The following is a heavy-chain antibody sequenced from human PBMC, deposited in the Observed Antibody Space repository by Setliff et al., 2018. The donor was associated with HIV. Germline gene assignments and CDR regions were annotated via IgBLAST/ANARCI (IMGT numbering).Heavy chain of an antibody. J-gene: IGHJ4*02. Sequence: PGGSLRLSCAASGFIFNDYYMNWIRQAPGKGLEWVSYISASSSYTSYADSVKGRFTISRDNLKKRVYLQMSSLRAEDTAVYFCARDTGQLVYYFDSWGQGTLVTVSS. CDR1: GFIFNDYY. V-gene: IGHV3-11*05. CDR2: ISASSSYT. D-gene: IGHD6-6*01. CDR3: ARDTGQLVYYFDS.